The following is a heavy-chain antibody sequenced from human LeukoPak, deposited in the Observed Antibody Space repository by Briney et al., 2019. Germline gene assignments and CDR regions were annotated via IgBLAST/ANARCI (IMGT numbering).Heavy chain of an antibody. D-gene: IGHD3-3*01. V-gene: IGHV3-43*01. Sequence: GGSLRLSCAASGFTFDDYTMHWVRQAPGKGLEWVSLISWDGGSTYYADSVKGRFTISRDNSKDSLYLQMNSLRTEDTALYYCAKEARGYRFDYWGQGTLVTVSS. CDR2: ISWDGGST. J-gene: IGHJ4*02. CDR3: AKEARGYRFDY. CDR1: GFTFDDYT.